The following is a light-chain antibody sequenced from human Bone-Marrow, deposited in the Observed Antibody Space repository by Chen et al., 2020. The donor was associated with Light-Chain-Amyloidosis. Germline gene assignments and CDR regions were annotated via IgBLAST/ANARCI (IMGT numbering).Light chain of an antibody. Sequence: DIQVTQSPSSLSASVGDRVTITCRTSQTIANYLNWYQQKPGKAPEVLVYTTSNLRSGVPSRFSGSGYATDFTLTIDGLQPEDFATYYCQQSYNRRPISFGQVTRVDLK. CDR1: QTIANY. J-gene: IGKJ2*01. CDR3: QQSYNRRPIS. CDR2: TTS. V-gene: IGKV1-39*01.